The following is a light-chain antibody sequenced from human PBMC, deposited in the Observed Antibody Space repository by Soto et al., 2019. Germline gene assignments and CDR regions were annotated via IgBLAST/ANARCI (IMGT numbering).Light chain of an antibody. Sequence: AIQVTQSPSSLSASVGDKITITCRTSQGVRRDLGWYQQKPGEAPKFLMFAASSLQSAAPLRFSGSGSGTESTLTINSLQPDDFAKYFCLQDYSYPLTFGGGTRVEIK. CDR3: LQDYSYPLT. CDR1: QGVRRD. J-gene: IGKJ4*01. CDR2: AAS. V-gene: IGKV1-6*02.